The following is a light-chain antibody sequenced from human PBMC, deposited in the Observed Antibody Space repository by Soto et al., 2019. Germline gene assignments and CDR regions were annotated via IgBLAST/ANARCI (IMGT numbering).Light chain of an antibody. V-gene: IGKV3-11*01. Sequence: EIVLTQSPATLSLSPGERATLSCRASQTVSSYLLWYQQKHGQAPRLLIYDASNRATGIPARFSGSGSGTDFTLTISSLEPEDFAVYYCQHRMNWPLTFGQGTRLEIK. J-gene: IGKJ5*01. CDR3: QHRMNWPLT. CDR2: DAS. CDR1: QTVSSY.